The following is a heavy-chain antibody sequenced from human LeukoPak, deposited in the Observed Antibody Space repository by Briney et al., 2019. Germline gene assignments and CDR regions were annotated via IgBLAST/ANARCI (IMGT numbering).Heavy chain of an antibody. CDR2: ISGSGGST. CDR3: AILDYGGNSPFDY. D-gene: IGHD4-23*01. V-gene: IGHV3-23*01. CDR1: GFTFSSYA. J-gene: IGHJ4*02. Sequence: GSLRLSCAASGFTFSSYAMSWVRQAPGKGLEWVSAISGSGGSTYYADSVKGRFTISRDNSKNTLYLQMNSLRAEDTAVYYCAILDYGGNSPFDYWGQGTLVTVSS.